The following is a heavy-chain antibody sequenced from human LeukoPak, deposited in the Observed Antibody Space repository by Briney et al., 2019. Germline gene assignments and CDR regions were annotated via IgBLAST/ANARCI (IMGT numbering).Heavy chain of an antibody. V-gene: IGHV3-30*04. D-gene: IGHD2-15*01. CDR2: ISYDGSDK. J-gene: IGHJ4*02. CDR3: AKDPRWGRYCSGGSCRLFDY. Sequence: GGSLRLSCTASGFTFGDYAMSWCRQAPGKGLEWVAIISYDGSDKYYADSVKGRFTISRDNSKNTLYLQMNNLRAEDTAVYYCAKDPRWGRYCSGGSCRLFDYWGQGTLVTVSS. CDR1: GFTFGDYA.